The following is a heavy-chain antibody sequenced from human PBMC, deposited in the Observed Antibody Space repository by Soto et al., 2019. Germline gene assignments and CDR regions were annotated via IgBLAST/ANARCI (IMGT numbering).Heavy chain of an antibody. CDR2: IIGAGAP. J-gene: IGHJ4*02. CDR1: GFTFSIYA. CDR3: AKDVTPDSRWDIDY. Sequence: GGSLSLSCAASGFTFSIYAMNWVRPAPGKGLEWVAGIIGAGAPYYADPVKGRFTIYRDNSKNTLYLQINSLRDEDTAIYFCAKDVTPDSRWDIDYWGQGTRVTVSS. D-gene: IGHD1-26*01. V-gene: IGHV3-23*01.